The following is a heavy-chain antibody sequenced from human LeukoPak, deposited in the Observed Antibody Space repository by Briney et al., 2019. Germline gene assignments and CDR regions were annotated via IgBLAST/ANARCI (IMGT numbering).Heavy chain of an antibody. CDR2: MNPNSGNT. D-gene: IGHD3-10*01. CDR1: GYTFTRYD. CDR3: AREMGGTMVRGVIIQYLNYYYYYGMDV. Sequence: ASVKVSCKASGYTFTRYDINWVRQATGQGREWMGWMNPNSGNTGYAQKFQGRVTMTRNTSISTAYMELSSLRSEDTAVYYCAREMGGTMVRGVIIQYLNYYYYYGMDVWGQGTTVTVSS. J-gene: IGHJ6*02. V-gene: IGHV1-8*01.